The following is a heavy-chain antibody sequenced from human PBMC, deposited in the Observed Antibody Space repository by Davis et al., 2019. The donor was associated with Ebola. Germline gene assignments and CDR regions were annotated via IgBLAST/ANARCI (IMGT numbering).Heavy chain of an antibody. V-gene: IGHV1-2*06. J-gene: IGHJ5*02. Sequence: ASVKVSCKASGYTFTGYYMHWVRQAPGQGLEWMGRINPNSGATNFAQKFQGRVTMTWDTSITTAHMELSRLTSDDTAIYYCARDQTGTNWFDPWGQGTLVTVSS. CDR2: INPNSGAT. CDR3: ARDQTGTNWFDP. D-gene: IGHD1-7*01. CDR1: GYTFTGYY.